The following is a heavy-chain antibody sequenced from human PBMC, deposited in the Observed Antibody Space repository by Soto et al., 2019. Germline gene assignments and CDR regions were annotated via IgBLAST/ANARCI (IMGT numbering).Heavy chain of an antibody. J-gene: IGHJ3*02. CDR2: IWYDGSNK. CDR3: AKDRGGGSKRAFDI. Sequence: GGSLRLSCAASGFTFSSYGMHWVRQAPGKGLEWVAVIWYDGSNKYYAESVKGRFTISRDNSKNTLYLQMNSLRAEDTAVYYCAKDRGGGSKRAFDIWGQGTMVTVSS. CDR1: GFTFSSYG. V-gene: IGHV3-33*06. D-gene: IGHD2-15*01.